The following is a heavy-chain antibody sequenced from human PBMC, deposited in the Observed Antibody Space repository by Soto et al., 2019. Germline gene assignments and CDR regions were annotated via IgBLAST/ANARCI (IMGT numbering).Heavy chain of an antibody. D-gene: IGHD4-17*01. CDR1: GGSISSGGYS. Sequence: PSETLSLTCAVSGGSISSGGYSWSWIRQPPGKGLEWIGYIYHSGSTYYNPSLKSRVTISVDTSKNQFSLKLSSVTAADTAVYYCASRDYGDPSEKLQGVSYWGQGTLVTVSS. CDR3: ASRDYGDPSEKLQGVSY. V-gene: IGHV4-30-2*01. CDR2: IYHSGST. J-gene: IGHJ4*02.